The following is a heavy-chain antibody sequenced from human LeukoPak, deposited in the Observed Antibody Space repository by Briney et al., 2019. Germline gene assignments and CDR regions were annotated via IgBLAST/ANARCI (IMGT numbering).Heavy chain of an antibody. Sequence: ASVKVSCKASGYTFNSYYMHWVRQAPGQGLEWMGIINPSGGSTSYAQKFQGRVTMTRDMSTSTVYMELSSLRSEDTAVYYCALITGYDFWSGQYYFDYWGQGTLVTVSS. J-gene: IGHJ4*02. D-gene: IGHD3-3*01. CDR1: GYTFNSYY. CDR3: ALITGYDFWSGQYYFDY. CDR2: INPSGGST. V-gene: IGHV1-46*02.